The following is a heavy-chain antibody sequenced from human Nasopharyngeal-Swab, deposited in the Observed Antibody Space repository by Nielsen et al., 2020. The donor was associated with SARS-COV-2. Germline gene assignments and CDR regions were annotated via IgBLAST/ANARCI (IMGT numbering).Heavy chain of an antibody. CDR2: INSDGSST. J-gene: IGHJ6*02. CDR3: ARVEYKWNYVHYYYYAMDV. D-gene: IGHD1-7*01. Sequence: GGSLRLSCSVSGFFFSRFAMHWVRQAPGKGLVWVSRINSDGSSTSYADSVKGRFTISRDNAKNTLYLQMNSLRAEDTAVYYCARVEYKWNYVHYYYYAMDVWGQGTTVTVSS. CDR1: GFFFSRFA. V-gene: IGHV3-74*01.